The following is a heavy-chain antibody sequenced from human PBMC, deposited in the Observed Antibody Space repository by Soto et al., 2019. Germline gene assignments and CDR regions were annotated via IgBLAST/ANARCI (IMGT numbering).Heavy chain of an antibody. CDR1: GYSFTSYW. CDR3: ARREDTAMAYYSDY. CDR2: IYPGDSDT. J-gene: IGHJ4*02. Sequence: GESLKSSGKGSGYSFTSYWIGWVRQMPGKGLEWMGIIYPGDSDTRYSPSFQGQVTISADKSISTAYLQWSSLKASDTAMYYCARREDTAMAYYSDYWRQGTLVTLS. D-gene: IGHD5-18*01. V-gene: IGHV5-51*01.